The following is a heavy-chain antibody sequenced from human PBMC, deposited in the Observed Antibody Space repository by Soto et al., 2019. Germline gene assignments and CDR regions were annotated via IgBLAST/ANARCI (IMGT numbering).Heavy chain of an antibody. J-gene: IGHJ4*02. CDR3: ARSVAVPGAHIDY. V-gene: IGHV4-59*07. CDR2: VYYTGST. D-gene: IGHD6-19*01. Sequence: SDSLYLSCSVSGGSFSGSYWSWIRQSPGKGLEWLGYVYYTGSTNYSPSLRSRVSISVDTSKNEFSLRLSSVTAADTAVYFCARSVAVPGAHIDYWGQGTQVTVSS. CDR1: GGSFSGSY.